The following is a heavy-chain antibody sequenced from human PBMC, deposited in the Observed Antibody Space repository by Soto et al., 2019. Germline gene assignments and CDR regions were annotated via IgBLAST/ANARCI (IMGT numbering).Heavy chain of an antibody. CDR2: INHSGST. CDR3: ARAGFWSAYYYYGMDV. V-gene: IGHV4-34*01. Sequence: SETLSLTCAVYGGSFSGYYLSWIRQPPGKGLEWIGEINHSGSTNYNPSLKSRVTISVDTSKNQFSLKLSSVTAADTAVYYCARAGFWSAYYYYGMDVWGQGTTVTVSS. J-gene: IGHJ6*02. CDR1: GGSFSGYY. D-gene: IGHD3-3*01.